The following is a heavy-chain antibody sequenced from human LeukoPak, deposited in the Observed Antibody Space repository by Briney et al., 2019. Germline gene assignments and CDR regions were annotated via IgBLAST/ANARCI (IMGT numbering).Heavy chain of an antibody. D-gene: IGHD3-3*01. CDR1: GGSISSSSYY. CDR3: ARGQLRFLEWLLSEFDY. J-gene: IGHJ4*02. V-gene: IGHV4-39*07. Sequence: PSETLSLTCTVSGGSISSSSYYWGWIRQPPGKGLEWIGSIYYSGSTYYNPSLKSRVTISVDMSKNQFSLKLSSVTAADTAVYYCARGQLRFLEWLLSEFDYWGQGTLVTVSS. CDR2: IYYSGST.